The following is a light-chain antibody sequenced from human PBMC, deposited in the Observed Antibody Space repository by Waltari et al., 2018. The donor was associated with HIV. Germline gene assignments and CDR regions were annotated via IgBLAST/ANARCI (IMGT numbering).Light chain of an antibody. Sequence: DMVMTQSPVTISVSPGDRATLHCRSSQSVGNLFAWYQQRPGQARRLLMHGGSNRAAGVPARFVGSGSGTEVNLTISSLQSDDSAVYFCQQFNFWPRTFGQGTKVEV. J-gene: IGKJ1*01. V-gene: IGKV3-15*01. CDR2: GGS. CDR3: QQFNFWPRT. CDR1: QSVGNL.